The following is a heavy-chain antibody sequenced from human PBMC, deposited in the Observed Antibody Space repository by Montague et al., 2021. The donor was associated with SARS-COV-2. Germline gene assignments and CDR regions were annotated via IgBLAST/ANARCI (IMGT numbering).Heavy chain of an antibody. J-gene: IGHJ2*01. CDR1: GGSISSSSYY. CDR3: ARSDLSVIVLVVYATRGGYFDP. CDR2: IYYSGST. D-gene: IGHD2-8*02. Sequence: ETLSLTCTVSGGSISSSSYYWGWIRQPPGKGLEWIGSIYYSGSTYYNPPLKSRVTISVDTSKNQFSLKLSSVTAADTAVYYCARSDLSVIVLVVYATRGGYFDPWGRGTLVAVSS. V-gene: IGHV4-39*07.